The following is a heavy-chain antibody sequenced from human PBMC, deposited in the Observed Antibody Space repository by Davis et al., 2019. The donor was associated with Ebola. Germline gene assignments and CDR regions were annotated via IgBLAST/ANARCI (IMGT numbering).Heavy chain of an antibody. CDR1: GYTFTSYG. V-gene: IGHV1-18*01. Sequence: ASVKVSCKASGYTFTSYGISWVRQAPGQGLEWMGWISAYNGNTNYAQKLQGRVTMTTDTSTDTAYMELSSLRSEDTAVYYCATGGILTSALDYYYYMDVWGKGTTVTVSS. J-gene: IGHJ6*03. CDR2: ISAYNGNT. D-gene: IGHD2-15*01. CDR3: ATGGILTSALDYYYYMDV.